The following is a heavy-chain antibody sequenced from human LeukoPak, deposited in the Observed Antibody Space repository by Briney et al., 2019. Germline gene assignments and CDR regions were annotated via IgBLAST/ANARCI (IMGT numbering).Heavy chain of an antibody. J-gene: IGHJ4*02. CDR1: GGTFSSYA. D-gene: IGHD2-15*01. Sequence: GSSVKVSCKASGGTFSSYAISWVRQAPGQGLEWMGRIIPIFGTANYAQKFQGRVTITTDESTSTAYMELSSLRSEDTAVYYCARSGRDYSTYYFDYWGQGTLVTVSS. V-gene: IGHV1-69*05. CDR3: ARSGRDYSTYYFDY. CDR2: IIPIFGTA.